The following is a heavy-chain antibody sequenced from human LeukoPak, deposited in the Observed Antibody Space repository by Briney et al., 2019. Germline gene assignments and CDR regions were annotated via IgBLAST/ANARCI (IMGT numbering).Heavy chain of an antibody. J-gene: IGHJ4*02. CDR3: ARGGGGYDFYFDY. V-gene: IGHV1-69*05. CDR1: GGTFSSYA. CDR2: IIPIFGTA. Sequence: AASVKVSCKASGGTFSSYAISWVRQAPGQGLEWMGGIIPIFGTANYAQKFQGRVTITTDESTSTAYMELSSLRSEDTAVYYCARGGGGYDFYFDYWGQGTLVTVSS. D-gene: IGHD5-12*01.